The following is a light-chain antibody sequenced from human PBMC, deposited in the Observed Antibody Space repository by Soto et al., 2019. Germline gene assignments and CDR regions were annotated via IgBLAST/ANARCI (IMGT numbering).Light chain of an antibody. Sequence: DIQMTQSPSTLSASVGDRVTITCRASQSIRSWLAWYQQKPGKAPKLLIYKASSLDSGVPSRFNGSGSGTEFTLTISRLQPDDFATYYCQQYNSYLTFGQGTKVEIK. CDR3: QQYNSYLT. CDR1: QSIRSW. J-gene: IGKJ1*01. CDR2: KAS. V-gene: IGKV1-5*03.